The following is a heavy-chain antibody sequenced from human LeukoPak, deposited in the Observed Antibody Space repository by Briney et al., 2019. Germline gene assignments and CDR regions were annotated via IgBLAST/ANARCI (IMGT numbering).Heavy chain of an antibody. V-gene: IGHV3-15*01. Sequence: GGSLRLSCAASGFTFSNAWMSWVRQAPGKGLEWVGRIKSKTDGGTTDYTARAKGRFTISRDDSKNKLYLQMTSLKNEDTAVYYCTTGPFDYYGSASYLANGMDVWGQGTTVTVSS. J-gene: IGHJ6*02. CDR1: GFTFSNAW. CDR2: IKSKTDGGTT. D-gene: IGHD3-10*01. CDR3: TTGPFDYYGSASYLANGMDV.